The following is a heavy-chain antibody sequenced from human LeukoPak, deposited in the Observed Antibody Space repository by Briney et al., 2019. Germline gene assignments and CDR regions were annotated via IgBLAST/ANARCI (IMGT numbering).Heavy chain of an antibody. Sequence: SETLSLTCTVSGGSISSSSYYWGWIRQPPGKGLEWIGSIYYSGSTYYNPSLKSRVTISVDTSKNQFSLKVSSVTAADTAVYYCARDLRPGYTYGSVAFDIWGQGTMVTVSS. CDR2: IYYSGST. D-gene: IGHD5-18*01. CDR1: GGSISSSSYY. CDR3: ARDLRPGYTYGSVAFDI. V-gene: IGHV4-39*07. J-gene: IGHJ3*02.